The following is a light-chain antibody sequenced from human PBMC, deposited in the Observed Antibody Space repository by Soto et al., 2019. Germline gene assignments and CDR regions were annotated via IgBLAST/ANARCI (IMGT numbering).Light chain of an antibody. CDR2: GAS. V-gene: IGKV3-11*01. J-gene: IGKJ4*01. Sequence: SVLPQCTATLSLSPGERATLACMASQSVCSSLSWYHQHPAQAPRLLFYGASTRATGIPASFSGAGSGTDFTLTISSLEPEDFAVHYCQQRSNWPLLSFGGGTKVDIK. CDR1: QSVCSS. CDR3: QQRSNWPLLS.